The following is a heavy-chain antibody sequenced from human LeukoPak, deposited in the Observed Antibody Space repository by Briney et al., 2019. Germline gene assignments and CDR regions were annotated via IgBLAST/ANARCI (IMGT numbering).Heavy chain of an antibody. V-gene: IGHV3-66*01. Sequence: GGSLRLSCAASGFTVSCNYMSWVRQAPGKGLEWVSVIYNDGSTYYADSVKDRFTISRDNSKNTLYLQLNSLRDEDTAVYHCARGWGFFDYWGQGTLVTVSS. D-gene: IGHD7-27*01. CDR2: IYNDGST. CDR1: GFTVSCNY. CDR3: ARGWGFFDY. J-gene: IGHJ4*02.